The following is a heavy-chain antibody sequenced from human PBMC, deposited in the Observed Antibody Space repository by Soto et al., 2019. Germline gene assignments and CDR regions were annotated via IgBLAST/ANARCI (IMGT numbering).Heavy chain of an antibody. D-gene: IGHD5-12*01. CDR1: GYSFTSYW. J-gene: IGHJ4*02. V-gene: IGHV5-51*01. CDR3: ARGAVEMATITPFHY. CDR2: IYPGDSDT. Sequence: GESLKISCKGSGYSFTSYWIGWVRQMPGKGLEWMGIIYPGDSDTRYSPSFQGQVTISADKSISTAYLQWSSLKASDTAMYYCARGAVEMATITPFHYWGQGTLVTVSS.